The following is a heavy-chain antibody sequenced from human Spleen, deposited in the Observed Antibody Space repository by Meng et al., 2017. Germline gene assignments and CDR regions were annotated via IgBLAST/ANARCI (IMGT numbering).Heavy chain of an antibody. D-gene: IGHD6-19*01. J-gene: IGHJ5*02. CDR1: GFTFSNAW. Sequence: GESLKISCAASGFTFSNAWMSWIRQAPGKGLEWVGRIKSKTDGGTTDYAAPVQGRFTISRDNAKNSLYLQMNSLRVEDTAIYYCARDPGQYSSVGFDPWGQGALVTVSS. CDR3: ARDPGQYSSVGFDP. CDR2: IKSKTDGGTT. V-gene: IGHV3-15*01.